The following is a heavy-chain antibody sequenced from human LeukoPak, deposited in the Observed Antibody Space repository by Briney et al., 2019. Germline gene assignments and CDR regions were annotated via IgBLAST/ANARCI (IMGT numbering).Heavy chain of an antibody. J-gene: IGHJ6*03. CDR2: VYFSGST. V-gene: IGHV4-39*07. CDR1: GGSVYSSSYY. CDR3: AQNSPLIRDTSEYHPLDYSYFYMDV. D-gene: IGHD6-19*01. Sequence: SGTLSLTSTVSGGSVYSSSYYWCLSRPPPGEGLGLVVIVYFSGSTYYNPSLKSRVTISIDTSKNQLSLQLTSVTAADTAVYYCAQNSPLIRDTSEYHPLDYSYFYMDVWGKGTTVTISS.